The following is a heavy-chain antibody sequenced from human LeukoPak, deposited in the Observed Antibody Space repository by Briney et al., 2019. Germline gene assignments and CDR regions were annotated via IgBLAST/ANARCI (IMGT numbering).Heavy chain of an antibody. Sequence: GGSLRLSCAASGFTVSTNYMSWVRQAPGKGLEWVAYISSGSSTIYYADSVKGRFTISRDNAKNSLYLQMNSLRAEDTAVYYCARERSFFFDFWGQGTLATVSS. D-gene: IGHD6-6*01. CDR3: ARERSFFFDF. CDR1: GFTVSTNY. J-gene: IGHJ4*02. CDR2: ISSGSSTI. V-gene: IGHV3-48*04.